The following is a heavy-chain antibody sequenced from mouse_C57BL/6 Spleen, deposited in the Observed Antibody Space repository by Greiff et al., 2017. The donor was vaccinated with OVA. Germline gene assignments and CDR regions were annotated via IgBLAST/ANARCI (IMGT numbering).Heavy chain of an antibody. Sequence: VQLQQPGAELVKPGASVKMSCKASGYTFTSYWITWVKQRPGQGLEWIGDIYPGSGSTNYNEKFKSKATLTVDTSSSTAYMQLSSLTSEDSAVYYCARGTSITTGFAYWGQGTLATVSA. J-gene: IGHJ3*01. CDR1: GYTFTSYW. V-gene: IGHV1-55*01. D-gene: IGHD1-1*01. CDR2: IYPGSGST. CDR3: ARGTSITTGFAY.